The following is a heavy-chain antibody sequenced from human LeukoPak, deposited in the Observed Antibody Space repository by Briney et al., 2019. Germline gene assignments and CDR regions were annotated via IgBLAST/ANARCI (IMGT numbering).Heavy chain of an antibody. Sequence: GGALRPSSSAPGFTLRSYSIKRGRQAPGEGGGGVSYISSSSSTIYYADSVKGRFTISRDNAKNSLYLQMNSLRAEDTAVYYCAGARLGEGYFDYWGQGTLVTVSS. CDR3: AGARLGEGYFDY. J-gene: IGHJ4*02. CDR1: GFTLRSYS. V-gene: IGHV3-48*01. CDR2: ISSSSSTI. D-gene: IGHD3-10*01.